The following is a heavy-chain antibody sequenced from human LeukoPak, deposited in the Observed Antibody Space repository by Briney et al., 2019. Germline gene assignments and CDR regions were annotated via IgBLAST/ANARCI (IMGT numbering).Heavy chain of an antibody. D-gene: IGHD3-3*01. CDR3: AKDSRNDFWSGYYNLDYYYGMDV. CDR2: ISGSGGST. J-gene: IGHJ6*02. CDR1: GFTFSSYA. V-gene: IGHV3-23*01. Sequence: PGGSLRLSCAASGFTFSSYAMSWVRQAPGKGLEWVSGISGSGGSTYYADSVKGRFTISRDNSKNTLYLQMNSLRAEDTAVYYCAKDSRNDFWSGYYNLDYYYGMDVWGQGTTVTVSS.